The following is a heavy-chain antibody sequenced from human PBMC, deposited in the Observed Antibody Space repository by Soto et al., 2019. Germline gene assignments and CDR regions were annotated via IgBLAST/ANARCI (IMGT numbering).Heavy chain of an antibody. Sequence: TGGSLRLSCAASGFTFSNFWMSLARQAPGKGLEWVANIKGDGSVTQYVASVEGRFTISRDNAKYSLYLQMNSLRVEDTALYYCVIPTRSVRGMGVWGQGTTVTVSS. D-gene: IGHD6-6*01. V-gene: IGHV3-7*03. J-gene: IGHJ6*02. CDR1: GFTFSNFW. CDR2: IKGDGSVT. CDR3: VIPTRSVRGMGV.